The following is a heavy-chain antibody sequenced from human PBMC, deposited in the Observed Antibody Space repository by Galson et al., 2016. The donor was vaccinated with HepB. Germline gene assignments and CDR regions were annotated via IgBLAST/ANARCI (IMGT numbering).Heavy chain of an antibody. CDR1: GGYVTSGAYY. Sequence: TLSLTCTVSGGYVTSGAYYWSWIRQRPGKGLEYIGYIYFSGTTYYNPSLKSRFTISLDPSRNQFSLKLRSVTAADTAVYYGAGDRIARQSNWFDSWGQGTLLTVSS. CDR2: IYFSGTT. CDR3: AGDRIARQSNWFDS. V-gene: IGHV4-31*03. D-gene: IGHD6-6*01. J-gene: IGHJ5*01.